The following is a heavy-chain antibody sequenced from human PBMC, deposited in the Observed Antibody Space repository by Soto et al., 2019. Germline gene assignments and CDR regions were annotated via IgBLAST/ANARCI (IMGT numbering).Heavy chain of an antibody. D-gene: IGHD3-16*01. CDR2: IRSKAYGGTT. Sequence: GGSLRLSCTASGFTFGDYAMSWFRQAPGKGLEWVGFIRSKAYGGTTEYAASVKGRFTISRDDSKSIAYLQMNSLKTEDTAVYYCTRVPTFGGVTYPRDNWFDPWGQGTLVTVSS. J-gene: IGHJ5*02. CDR3: TRVPTFGGVTYPRDNWFDP. V-gene: IGHV3-49*03. CDR1: GFTFGDYA.